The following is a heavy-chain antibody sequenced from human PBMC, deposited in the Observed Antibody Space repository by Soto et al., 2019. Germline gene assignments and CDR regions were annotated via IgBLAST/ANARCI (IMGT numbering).Heavy chain of an antibody. CDR3: ARHMSLVPAAIDY. D-gene: IGHD2-2*02. V-gene: IGHV4-39*01. CDR1: GGSISSSSYY. Sequence: SETLSLTCTVSGGSISSSSYYWGWIRQPPGKGLEWIGSIYYSGSTYYNPSLKSRVTISVDTSKNQFSLKLSSVTAADTAVYYCARHMSLVPAAIDYWGQGTLVTVSS. CDR2: IYYSGST. J-gene: IGHJ4*02.